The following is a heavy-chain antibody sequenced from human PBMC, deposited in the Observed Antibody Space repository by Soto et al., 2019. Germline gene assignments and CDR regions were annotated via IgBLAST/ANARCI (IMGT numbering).Heavy chain of an antibody. Sequence: QVQFQESGPGLVKPSETLSLTCSVSGTSVSNYYWSWIRQPAGKGLEHIGRIYTSGSTSYNPSLKSRVTMSMDTSQTQIYLNLTSVTAADTAVYYCARGGIQLSYAFDYWGQGILVTVSS. D-gene: IGHD5-18*01. V-gene: IGHV4-4*07. J-gene: IGHJ4*02. CDR2: IYTSGST. CDR3: ARGGIQLSYAFDY. CDR1: GTSVSNYY.